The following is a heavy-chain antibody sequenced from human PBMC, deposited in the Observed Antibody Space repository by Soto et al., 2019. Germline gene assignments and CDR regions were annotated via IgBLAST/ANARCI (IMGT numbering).Heavy chain of an antibody. D-gene: IGHD3-3*01. J-gene: IGHJ4*02. CDR3: ARGTGVVITSVDS. CDR2: ISYDGSNK. CDR1: RFNFRTYV. V-gene: IGHV3-30*14. Sequence: QVQLVESGGGMVQPGRSLRLSCAASRFNFRTYVMHWVRQAPGKGLEWVAVISYDGSNKYYGGSVKGRFTISRDNSKNTVFLQMDNLRPEDTALYYCARGTGVVITSVDSWGQGTLVTVSS.